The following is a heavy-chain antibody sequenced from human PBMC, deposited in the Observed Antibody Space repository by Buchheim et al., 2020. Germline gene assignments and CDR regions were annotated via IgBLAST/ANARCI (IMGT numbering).Heavy chain of an antibody. J-gene: IGHJ4*02. CDR3: ATDGGIVVVPAAIPHHGGDY. CDR1: GFTFSNAW. V-gene: IGHV3-15*01. D-gene: IGHD2-2*02. CDR2: IKSKTDGGTT. Sequence: EVQLVESGGGLVKPGGSLRLSCAASGFTFSNAWMSWVRQAPGKGLEWVGRIKSKTDGGTTDYGAPVKGRVTISRDDSKNTLYLQMNSLKTEDTAVYYCATDGGIVVVPAAIPHHGGDYWGQGTL.